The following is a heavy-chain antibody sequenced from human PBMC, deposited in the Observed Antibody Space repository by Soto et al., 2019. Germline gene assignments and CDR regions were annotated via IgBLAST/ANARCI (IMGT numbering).Heavy chain of an antibody. CDR3: ARGRVRYSSSYNWFDP. V-gene: IGHV4-34*01. D-gene: IGHD6-6*01. Sequence: SETLSLTCAVYGGSFSGYYSSWIRQPPGKGLEWIGEINHSGSTNYNPSLKSRVTISVDTSKNQFSLKLSSVTAADTAVYYCARGRVRYSSSYNWFDPWGQGTLVTVYS. J-gene: IGHJ5*02. CDR1: GGSFSGYY. CDR2: INHSGST.